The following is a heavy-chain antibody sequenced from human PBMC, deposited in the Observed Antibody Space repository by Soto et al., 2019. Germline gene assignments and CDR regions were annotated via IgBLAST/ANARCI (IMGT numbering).Heavy chain of an antibody. Sequence: PVGSLRLSCLASGFTFSRFSLHWVRQAPGKGLEWVADISYDGNNKYYADFVKGRFTISRDNSKNTLYLQMNSLRVEDTAVYYCARSQGEQQLVDAFDIWSQGTMVTVSS. CDR2: ISYDGNNK. CDR3: ARSQGEQQLVDAFDI. CDR1: GFTFSRFS. D-gene: IGHD2-15*01. V-gene: IGHV3-30-3*01. J-gene: IGHJ3*02.